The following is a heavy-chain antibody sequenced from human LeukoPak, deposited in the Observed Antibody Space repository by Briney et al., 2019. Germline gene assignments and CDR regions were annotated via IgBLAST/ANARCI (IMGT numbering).Heavy chain of an antibody. J-gene: IGHJ4*02. V-gene: IGHV4-59*08. D-gene: IGHD6-13*01. CDR1: GGSISSHY. CDR3: ARHGSIATGAFTY. CDR2: IYDSGST. Sequence: SETLSLTCTVSGGSISSHYWNWMRQPPGKGLEWIGYIYDSGSTNYNPSLKSRVTISVDTSRNQFSLKLGSVTAADTAVYYCARHGSIATGAFTYWGQGTLVTVSS.